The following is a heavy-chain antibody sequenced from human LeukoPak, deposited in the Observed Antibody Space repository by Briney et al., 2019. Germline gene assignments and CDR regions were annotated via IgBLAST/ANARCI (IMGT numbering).Heavy chain of an antibody. J-gene: IGHJ4*02. V-gene: IGHV3-11*04. Sequence: PGGSLRLSCAASGFTVSNNYMYWVRQAPGKGLEWVSYISSSGSTIYYADSVKGRFTISRDNAKNSLYLQMNSLRAEDTAVYYCARDFRDGYNWSYFDYWGQGTLVTVSS. CDR3: ARDFRDGYNWSYFDY. CDR1: GFTVSNNY. D-gene: IGHD5-24*01. CDR2: ISSSGSTI.